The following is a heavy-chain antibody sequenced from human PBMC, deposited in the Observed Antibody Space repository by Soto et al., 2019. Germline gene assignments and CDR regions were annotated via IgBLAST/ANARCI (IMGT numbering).Heavy chain of an antibody. CDR1: GFTVSSNY. V-gene: IGHV3-66*01. CDR2: IYSGGST. J-gene: IGHJ4*02. CDR3: AKVILTGCSPPSYYFEY. Sequence: GGSLRLSCAASGFTVSSNYMSWVRQAPGKGLEWVSVIYSGGSTYYADSVKGRFTISRDNSKNTLYLQMNSLRAEDTAVYYCAKVILTGCSPPSYYFEYRGQGALVTVSS. D-gene: IGHD3-9*01.